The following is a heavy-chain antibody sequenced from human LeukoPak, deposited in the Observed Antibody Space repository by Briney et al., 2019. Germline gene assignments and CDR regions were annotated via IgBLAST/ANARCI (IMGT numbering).Heavy chain of an antibody. D-gene: IGHD6-13*01. J-gene: IGHJ4*02. CDR3: AKAISSSWDY. Sequence: GGSLRLSCAASGFTFSSYAMSWVRQAPRKGLEWVSAISGSGGSTYYADSVKGWFTISRDDSKNTLYLQMNSLRAEDTAVYYCAKAISSSWDYWGQGTLVTVSS. CDR2: ISGSGGST. V-gene: IGHV3-23*01. CDR1: GFTFSSYA.